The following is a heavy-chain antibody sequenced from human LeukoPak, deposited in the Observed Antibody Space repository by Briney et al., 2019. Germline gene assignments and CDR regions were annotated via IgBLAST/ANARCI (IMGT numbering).Heavy chain of an antibody. CDR1: GYTFTSYY. V-gene: IGHV1-46*01. CDR2: INPSGGSR. Sequence: ASVKVSCKASGYTFTSYYMHWVRQAPGQGLEWMGIINPSGGSRSYAQKFQGRVTMTRDTSTSTVYMELSSLRSEDTAVYYCARGAHVLRFLEWLLLRFWQIDYWGQGTLVTVSS. D-gene: IGHD3-3*01. CDR3: ARGAHVLRFLEWLLLRFWQIDY. J-gene: IGHJ4*02.